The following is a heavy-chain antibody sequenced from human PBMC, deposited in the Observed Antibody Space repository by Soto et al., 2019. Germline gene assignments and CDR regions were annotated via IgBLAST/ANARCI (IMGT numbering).Heavy chain of an antibody. CDR2: VYFVGNS. Sequence: TXSLTCTVTGDSIISPSYFWGWIRQPRAKGLEWIGSVYFVGNSYYNPSLKSRVTISVDASKNHFSLRLSSMTDADTGVYYCVSFYGDYVNGVKRRYFDSWGQGPLVTVSS. V-gene: IGHV4-39*01. D-gene: IGHD4-17*01. CDR1: GDSIISPSYF. J-gene: IGHJ4*02. CDR3: VSFYGDYVNGVKRRYFDS.